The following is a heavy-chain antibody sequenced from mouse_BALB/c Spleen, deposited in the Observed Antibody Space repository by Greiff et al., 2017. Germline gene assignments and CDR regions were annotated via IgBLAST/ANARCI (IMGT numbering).Heavy chain of an antibody. Sequence: VQLQQSGAELVKPGASVKLSCTASGFNIKDTYMHWVKQRPEQGLEWIGRIDPANGNTKYDPKFQGKATITADTSSNTACLQLSSLTSEDTAVYYCARGGDDGYPAWFAYWGQGTLVTVSA. CDR1: GFNIKDTY. CDR2: IDPANGNT. D-gene: IGHD2-3*01. CDR3: ARGGDDGYPAWFAY. V-gene: IGHV14-3*02. J-gene: IGHJ3*01.